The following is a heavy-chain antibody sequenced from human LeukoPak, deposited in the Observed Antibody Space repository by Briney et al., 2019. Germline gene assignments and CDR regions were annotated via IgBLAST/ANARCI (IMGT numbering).Heavy chain of an antibody. J-gene: IGHJ4*02. Sequence: PSETLSLTCAVYGGSFSGYYWSWIRQPPGKGLEWIGEINHSGSTNYNPSLRSRVTISVDTSKNQFSLRLSSVTAADTAVYYCARMEDSSNWHFPFDYWGQGTLVTVSS. V-gene: IGHV4-34*01. D-gene: IGHD6-13*01. CDR3: ARMEDSSNWHFPFDY. CDR1: GGSFSGYY. CDR2: INHSGST.